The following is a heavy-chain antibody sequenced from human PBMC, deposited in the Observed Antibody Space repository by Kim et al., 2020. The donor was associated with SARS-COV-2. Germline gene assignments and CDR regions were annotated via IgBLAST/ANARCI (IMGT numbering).Heavy chain of an antibody. CDR2: IWYDGSNK. J-gene: IGHJ4*02. V-gene: IGHV3-33*01. CDR1: GFTFSSYG. CDR3: AREGALDSGSGFDY. Sequence: GGSLRLSCAASGFTFSSYGMHWVRQAPGKGLEWVAVIWYDGSNKYYADSVKGRFTISRDNSKNTLYLQMNSLRAEDTAVYYCAREGALDSGSGFDYWGQGTLVTVSS. D-gene: IGHD1-26*01.